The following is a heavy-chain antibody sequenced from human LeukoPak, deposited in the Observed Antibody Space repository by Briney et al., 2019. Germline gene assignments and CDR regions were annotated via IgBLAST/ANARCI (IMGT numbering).Heavy chain of an antibody. CDR3: ARDSDHYYYDSSGYSPVAAFDI. J-gene: IGHJ3*02. CDR1: GGSTSSGSYY. CDR2: IYTSGST. V-gene: IGHV4-61*02. D-gene: IGHD3-22*01. Sequence: PSETLSLTCTVSGGSTSSGSYYWSWIRQPAGKGLEWIGRIYTSGSTNYNPSLKSRVTISVDTSKNQFSLKLSSVTAADTAVYYCARDSDHYYYDSSGYSPVAAFDIWGQGTMVTVSS.